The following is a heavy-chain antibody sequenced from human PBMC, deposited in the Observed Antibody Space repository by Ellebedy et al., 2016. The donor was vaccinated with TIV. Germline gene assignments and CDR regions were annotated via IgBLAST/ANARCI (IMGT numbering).Heavy chain of an antibody. J-gene: IGHJ4*02. Sequence: MPSETLSLTCTVSGGSISSYYWSWIRQPPGKGLEWIGYIYYSGSTYYNPSLKSRVTISVDTSKNQFSLKLSSVTAADTAVYYCARFRGGMFDYWGQGTLVTVSS. CDR2: IYYSGST. V-gene: IGHV4-59*08. CDR3: ARFRGGMFDY. D-gene: IGHD3-10*01. CDR1: GGSISSYY.